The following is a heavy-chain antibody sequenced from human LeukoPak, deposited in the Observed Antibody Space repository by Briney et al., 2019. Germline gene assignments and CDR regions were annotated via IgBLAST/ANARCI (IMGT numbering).Heavy chain of an antibody. CDR3: AREGTVFGLAPPTSFDY. D-gene: IGHD3-3*01. J-gene: IGHJ4*02. Sequence: SETLSLTCAVYGGSFSGYYWSWIRQPPGKGLEWIGEIHHSGSTNYNPSLKSRVTKSVDTSKNQFSLKLSSVTAADTAVYYCAREGTVFGLAPPTSFDYWGQGTLVTVSS. CDR1: GGSFSGYY. V-gene: IGHV4-34*01. CDR2: IHHSGST.